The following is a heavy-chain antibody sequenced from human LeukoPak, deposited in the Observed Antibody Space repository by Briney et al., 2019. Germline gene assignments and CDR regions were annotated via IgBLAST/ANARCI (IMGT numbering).Heavy chain of an antibody. J-gene: IGHJ3*02. CDR3: AINSSGYLGNDAFDI. Sequence: GGSLRLSCAASGFPFSTHSLNWVRQAPGKGLEWVSYISSSGSTIYYADSVKGRFTISRDNAKNSLYLQMNSLRAEDTAVYYCAINSSGYLGNDAFDIWGQGTMVTVSS. CDR1: GFPFSTHS. CDR2: ISSSGSTI. D-gene: IGHD3-22*01. V-gene: IGHV3-48*04.